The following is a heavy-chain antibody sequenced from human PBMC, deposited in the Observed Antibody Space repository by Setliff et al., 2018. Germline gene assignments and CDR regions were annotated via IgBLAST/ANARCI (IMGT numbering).Heavy chain of an antibody. CDR1: GYTFISYG. J-gene: IGHJ6*03. V-gene: IGHV1-18*01. D-gene: IGHD6-19*01. CDR2: ISGYNGNT. Sequence: ASVKVSCKTSGYTFISYGISWVRQAPGQGLEWMGWISGYNGNTDYAQEFQGRVTITRDTSASTAYMELSSLRSEDTAVYYCARGGGYNSGSYQGGFYYMDVWGKGTTVTVSS. CDR3: ARGGGYNSGSYQGGFYYMDV.